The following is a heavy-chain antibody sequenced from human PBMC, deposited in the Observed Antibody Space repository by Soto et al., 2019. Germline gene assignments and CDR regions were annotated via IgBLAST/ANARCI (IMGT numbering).Heavy chain of an antibody. CDR1: GGSITSYN. V-gene: IGHV4-59*08. CDR2: VYNSGST. CDR3: ARSSIEPRVFMYPFDS. J-gene: IGHJ4*02. Sequence: SETLSLTCTVSGGSITSYNWNWLRQPPGKALEWIGYVYNSGSTNYNPSLKSRVTISVDTSKNQFSLKVNSVTAADTAVYYCARSSIEPRVFMYPFDSWGQGTLVTVSS. D-gene: IGHD6-6*01.